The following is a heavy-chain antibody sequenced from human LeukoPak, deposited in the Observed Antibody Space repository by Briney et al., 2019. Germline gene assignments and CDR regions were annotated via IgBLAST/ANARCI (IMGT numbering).Heavy chain of an antibody. V-gene: IGHV1-2*02. CDR1: GYTFTGYY. D-gene: IGHD3-3*01. CDR2: INPNSGGT. J-gene: IGHJ5*02. Sequence: ASXKVSCKASGYTFTGYYMHWVRQAPGQGLEWMGWINPNSGGTNYAQKFQGRGTMTRDTSISTAYMELSRLRSDDTAVYYCARAPGQTYYDFWSGYYTGMGWFDPWGQGTLVTVSS. CDR3: ARAPGQTYYDFWSGYYTGMGWFDP.